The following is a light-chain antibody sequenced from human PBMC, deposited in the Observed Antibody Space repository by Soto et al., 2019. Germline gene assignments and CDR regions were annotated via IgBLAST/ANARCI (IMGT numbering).Light chain of an antibody. CDR1: SSDIGTYNR. J-gene: IGLJ1*01. V-gene: IGLV2-23*02. Sequence: QSALTQPASVSGSPGQSITISCTGASSDIGTYNRVSWYQHHPGTAPKLIIYEVFKRPSGISNRFSGSTSGNTASLTTSGLQSEDEADYYCFSYAGSNIYVFGTGTKLTVL. CDR2: EVF. CDR3: FSYAGSNIYV.